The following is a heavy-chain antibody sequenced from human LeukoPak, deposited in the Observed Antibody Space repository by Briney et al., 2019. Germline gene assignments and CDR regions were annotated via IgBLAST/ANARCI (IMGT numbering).Heavy chain of an antibody. V-gene: IGHV4-4*02. D-gene: IGHD2-15*01. Sequence: SETLSLTCAVSGGSVSSTNWWSWVRQPPGKGLEWIGEIYHSGSTNYNPSLKSRVTISVDKSKNHFSLNLRSVTAADTAVYYCASSQPRGVCSGGSCYESWGQGTLVTVSS. CDR2: IYHSGST. CDR3: ASSQPRGVCSGGSCYES. CDR1: GGSVSSTNW. J-gene: IGHJ4*02.